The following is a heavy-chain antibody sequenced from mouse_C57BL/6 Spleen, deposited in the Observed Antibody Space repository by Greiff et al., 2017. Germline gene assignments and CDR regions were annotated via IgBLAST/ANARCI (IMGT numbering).Heavy chain of an antibody. CDR1: GYTFTDYY. V-gene: IGHV1-76*01. CDR2: IYPGSGNT. CDR3: ARSPLYYFDY. J-gene: IGHJ2*01. Sequence: QVQLQQSGAELVRPGASVKLSCKASGYTFTDYYINWVKQRPGQGLEWIARIYPGSGNTNYNEKFKGKATLTAEKSSSTAYMQLSSLTSEDSAVYFCARSPLYYFDYWGQGTTLTVSS.